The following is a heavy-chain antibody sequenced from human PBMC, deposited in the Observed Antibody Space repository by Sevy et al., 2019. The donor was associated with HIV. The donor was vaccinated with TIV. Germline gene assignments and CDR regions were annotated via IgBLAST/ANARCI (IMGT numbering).Heavy chain of an antibody. CDR2: ISSSSSYI. J-gene: IGHJ6*02. D-gene: IGHD2-21*02. CDR1: GFTFSSYS. Sequence: GGSLRLSCAASGFTFSSYSMNWVRQAPGKGLEWVSSISSSSSYIYYADSVKGRFTISRDNAKNSLYLQMNSLRAEDTAVYYCARGHRRGVTVYYYGMDVWGQGTTVTVSS. CDR3: ARGHRRGVTVYYYGMDV. V-gene: IGHV3-21*01.